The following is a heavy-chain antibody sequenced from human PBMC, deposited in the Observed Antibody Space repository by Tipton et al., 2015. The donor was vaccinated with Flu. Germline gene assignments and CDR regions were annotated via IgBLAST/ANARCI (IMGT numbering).Heavy chain of an antibody. CDR3: ARVGGSSWSSYFDY. J-gene: IGHJ4*02. V-gene: IGHV3-53*01. CDR1: GFTVSSNY. CDR2: IYSGGST. D-gene: IGHD6-13*01. Sequence: SLRLSCAASGFTVSSNYMSWVRQAPGKGLEWVSVIYSGGSTYYADSVKGRFTISRDNSKNTLYLQMNSLRAEDTAVYYCARVGGSSWSSYFDYWGQGTLVTVSS.